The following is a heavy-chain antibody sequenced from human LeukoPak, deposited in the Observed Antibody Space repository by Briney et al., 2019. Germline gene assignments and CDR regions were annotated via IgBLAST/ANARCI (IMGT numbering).Heavy chain of an antibody. CDR3: ATDLGSSRPNF. CDR1: GFSFSTYW. CDR2: IRQDGSEK. Sequence: GGSLRLSCAASGFSFSTYWMSWVRQAPGKGLEWVANIRQDGSEKYYVDSAKGRFTISRDNAKNSLYLQMNSLTAEDTAVYYCATDLGSSRPNFWGQGILVTVSS. D-gene: IGHD6-13*01. V-gene: IGHV3-7*01. J-gene: IGHJ4*02.